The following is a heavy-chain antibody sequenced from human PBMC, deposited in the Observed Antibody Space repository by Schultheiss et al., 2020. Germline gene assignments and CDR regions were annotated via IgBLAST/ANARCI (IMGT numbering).Heavy chain of an antibody. Sequence: GESLKISCAASGFTFSDHYMDWVRQAPGKGLEWLSLIRSKAYGGATEFAASVKGRFTTSRDDSKSIAYLQMNSLKTEDTAVYYCTSIQLWTHDYWGQGTLVIVSS. CDR2: IRSKAYGGAT. CDR1: GFTFSDHY. CDR3: TSIQLWTHDY. J-gene: IGHJ4*02. V-gene: IGHV3-49*04. D-gene: IGHD5-18*01.